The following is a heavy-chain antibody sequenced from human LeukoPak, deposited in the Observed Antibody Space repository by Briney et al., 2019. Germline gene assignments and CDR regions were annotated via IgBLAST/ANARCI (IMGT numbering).Heavy chain of an antibody. D-gene: IGHD6-13*01. Sequence: PGRSLRLSCAASGFTFSSYGMHWVRQAPGKGLEWVAVIWYDGSNKYYADSVKGRFTISRDHSKNTLYLQMNSLRAEDTAVYYCANDGSWYVPSWFDPWGQGTLVTVSS. CDR1: GFTFSSYG. V-gene: IGHV3-33*06. J-gene: IGHJ5*02. CDR2: IWYDGSNK. CDR3: ANDGSWYVPSWFDP.